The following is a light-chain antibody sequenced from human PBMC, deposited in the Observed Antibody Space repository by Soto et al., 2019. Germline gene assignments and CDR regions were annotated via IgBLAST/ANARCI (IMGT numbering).Light chain of an antibody. V-gene: IGKV3-20*01. J-gene: IGKJ3*01. CDR1: QSVTTN. CDR2: DAY. Sequence: EVVMTQSPATLSVSPGERFTFSCRASQSVTTNLAWYQHKPGQSPRLLISDAYTGATGIPDRISGSGSGTDFTLTISRLEPEDFAVYYCQLYGSAPFTVGPVTKVEIK. CDR3: QLYGSAPFT.